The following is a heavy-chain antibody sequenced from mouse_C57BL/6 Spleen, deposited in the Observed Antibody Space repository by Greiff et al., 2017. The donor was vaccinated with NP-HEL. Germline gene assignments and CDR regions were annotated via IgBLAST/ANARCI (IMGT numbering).Heavy chain of an antibody. J-gene: IGHJ4*01. CDR3: ARIYGGAMDY. Sequence: EVKVVESGGGLVKPGGSLKLSCAASGFTFSDYGMHWVRQAPEKGLEWVAYISSGSSTIYYADTVKGRFTISRDNAKNTLFLQMTSLRSEDTAMYYCARIYGGAMDYWGQGTSVTVSS. V-gene: IGHV5-17*01. D-gene: IGHD1-1*01. CDR2: ISSGSSTI. CDR1: GFTFSDYG.